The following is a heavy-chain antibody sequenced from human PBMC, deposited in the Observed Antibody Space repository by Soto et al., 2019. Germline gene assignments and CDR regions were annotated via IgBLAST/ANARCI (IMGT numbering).Heavy chain of an antibody. CDR2: IIPIFGTA. CDR1: GGTFSSYA. D-gene: IGHD2-21*02. Sequence: QVQLVQSGAEVKKPGSSVKVSCKASGGTFSSYAISWVRQAPGQGLEWMGGIIPIFGTANYAQKFQGRVTSTADESTSTAYMELGSLRSEDTAVYYCARGRYCGGDCYSPLDYWGQGTLVTVSS. J-gene: IGHJ4*02. V-gene: IGHV1-69*12. CDR3: ARGRYCGGDCYSPLDY.